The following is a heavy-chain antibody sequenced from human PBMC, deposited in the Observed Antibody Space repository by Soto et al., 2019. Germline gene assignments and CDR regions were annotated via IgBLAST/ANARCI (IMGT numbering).Heavy chain of an antibody. CDR1: GGSFSGYY. CDR2: INHSGST. D-gene: IGHD3-10*01. CDR3: AGRLLWFGDLLVYYYGMDV. J-gene: IGHJ6*02. Sequence: SETLSLTCAVYGGSFSGYYWSWIRQPPGKGLEWIGEINHSGSTNYNPSLKSRVTISVDTSKNQFSLKLSSVTAADTAVYYCAGRLLWFGDLLVYYYGMDVWGQGTTVTVSS. V-gene: IGHV4-34*01.